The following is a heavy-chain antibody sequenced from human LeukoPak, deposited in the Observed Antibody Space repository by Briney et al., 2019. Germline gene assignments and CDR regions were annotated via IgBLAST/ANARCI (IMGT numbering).Heavy chain of an antibody. CDR2: ISYDGSNK. Sequence: GGSLRLSCAASGFTFSSYGIHWVRQAPGNGLEWLAVISYDGSNKYYADSVKGRFTISRDNSKNTLYLQMNSLRAEDTAVYYCAKGPRGYSYGYADYWGQGTLVTVSS. CDR3: AKGPRGYSYGYADY. D-gene: IGHD5-18*01. V-gene: IGHV3-30*18. CDR1: GFTFSSYG. J-gene: IGHJ4*02.